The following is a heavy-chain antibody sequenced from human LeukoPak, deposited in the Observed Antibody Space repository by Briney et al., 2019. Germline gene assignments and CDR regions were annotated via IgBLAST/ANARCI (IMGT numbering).Heavy chain of an antibody. Sequence: PSETLSLTCTVSGGSISSYYWSWIRQPPGKGLEWIGYIYYSGSTNYNPSLKSRVTISVDTSKNQFSLKLSSVTAAATAVYYCARQAPEYYYDSSGYPVLWGRGTLVTVSS. J-gene: IGHJ2*01. V-gene: IGHV4-59*01. D-gene: IGHD3-22*01. CDR2: IYYSGST. CDR3: ARQAPEYYYDSSGYPVL. CDR1: GGSISSYY.